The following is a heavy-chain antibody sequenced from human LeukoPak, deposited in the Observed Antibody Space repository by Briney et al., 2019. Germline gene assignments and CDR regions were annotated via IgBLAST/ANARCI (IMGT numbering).Heavy chain of an antibody. V-gene: IGHV1-69*01. CDR3: ARGLHGDYGYFDY. J-gene: IGHJ4*02. D-gene: IGHD4-17*01. CDR1: GGTFSSYP. CDR2: VIPMFATA. Sequence: SVKVSCKASGGTFSSYPISWVRQAPGQGLEWMGGVIPMFATANYAPKFQDRVTITADESTSTAYMELRSLRSEDTAVYHCARGLHGDYGYFDYWGQGTLVTVSS.